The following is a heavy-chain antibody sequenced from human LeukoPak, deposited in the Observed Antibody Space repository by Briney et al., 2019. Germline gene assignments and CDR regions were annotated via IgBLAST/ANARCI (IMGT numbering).Heavy chain of an antibody. Sequence: PGTSLRLSCAASGFTFSSYGMHWVRQAPGKVLEWVAVMSYDGSNKYYADSVKGRFSISRDNSKNMLYLQMNSLRAEDTAVYYCAKDDLGYCSSTSCYAVDYWGQGTLVTVSS. CDR3: AKDDLGYCSSTSCYAVDY. D-gene: IGHD2-2*01. CDR1: GFTFSSYG. J-gene: IGHJ4*02. V-gene: IGHV3-30*18. CDR2: MSYDGSNK.